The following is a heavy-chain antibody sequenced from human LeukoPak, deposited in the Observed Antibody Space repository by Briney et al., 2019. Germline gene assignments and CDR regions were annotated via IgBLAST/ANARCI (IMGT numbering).Heavy chain of an antibody. J-gene: IGHJ5*02. Sequence: SETLSLTCTVSGGSISSSSHSWGWIRQPPGKGLEWIGSIYYSGSTYYNPSLKSRVTISVDTSKNQFSLKLSSVTAADTAVYYCARPRGLTGGWFDPWGQGTLVTVSS. CDR3: ARPRGLTGGWFDP. CDR1: GGSISSSSHS. D-gene: IGHD5-12*01. V-gene: IGHV4-39*01. CDR2: IYYSGST.